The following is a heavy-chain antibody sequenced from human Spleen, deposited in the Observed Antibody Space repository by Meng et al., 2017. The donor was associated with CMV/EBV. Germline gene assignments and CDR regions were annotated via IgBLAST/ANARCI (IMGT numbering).Heavy chain of an antibody. V-gene: IGHV3-66*01. D-gene: IGHD3-22*01. CDR2: IYSGGST. Sequence: VQLVGSGGGLVQPGGSLRLSCAASGFTVSSNYMSWVRQAPGKGLEWVSVIYSGGSTYYADSVKGKFTISRDNSKNTLYLQMNSLRAEDTAVYYCARARGGYYFDAFDIWGQGTMVTVSS. CDR1: GFTVSSNY. CDR3: ARARGGYYFDAFDI. J-gene: IGHJ3*02.